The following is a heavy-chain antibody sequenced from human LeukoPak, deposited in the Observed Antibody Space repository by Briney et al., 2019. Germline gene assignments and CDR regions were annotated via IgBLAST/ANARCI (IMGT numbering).Heavy chain of an antibody. CDR3: ARVDYYGSGSYYSLNWFDP. CDR2: IIPIFGTA. V-gene: IGHV1-69*05. CDR1: GGTFSSYA. J-gene: IGHJ5*02. D-gene: IGHD3-10*01. Sequence: AASVKVSCKASGGTFSSYAISWVRQAPGQGLEWMGGIIPIFGTANYAQKFQGRVTITTGESTSTAYMELSSLRSEDTAVYYCARVDYYGSGSYYSLNWFDPWGQGTLVTVSS.